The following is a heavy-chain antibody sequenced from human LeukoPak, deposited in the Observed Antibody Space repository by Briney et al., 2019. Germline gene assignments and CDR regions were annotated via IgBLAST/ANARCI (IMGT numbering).Heavy chain of an antibody. D-gene: IGHD4-17*01. V-gene: IGHV3-30*18. CDR3: AKDGYGDHTVDY. J-gene: IGHJ4*02. Sequence: PGRSLRLSCAASGFTFSNYGMHWVRQAPGKGLEWVAIISYDGSNKYYADSMKGRFTISRDNSKNTLYLQMNSLRAEDTAVYYCAKDGYGDHTVDYWGQGTLVTVSS. CDR1: GFTFSNYG. CDR2: ISYDGSNK.